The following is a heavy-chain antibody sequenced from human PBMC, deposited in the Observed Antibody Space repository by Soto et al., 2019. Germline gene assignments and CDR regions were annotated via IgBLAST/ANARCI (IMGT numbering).Heavy chain of an antibody. J-gene: IGHJ4*02. Sequence: GGSLRLSCAASGFTFSNFWMHWVRQVPGKGLVWVSRMNGDGRKIHYADSVRGRFTISRDNAKNSLYLQMNSLRAEDTALYYCAKSGGSYYGAPYYFDYWGQGTLVTVSS. V-gene: IGHV3-74*01. CDR3: AKSGGSYYGAPYYFDY. CDR1: GFTFSNFW. D-gene: IGHD1-26*01. CDR2: MNGDGRKI.